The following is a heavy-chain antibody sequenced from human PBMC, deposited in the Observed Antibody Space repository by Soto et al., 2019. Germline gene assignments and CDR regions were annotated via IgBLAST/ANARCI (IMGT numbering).Heavy chain of an antibody. CDR2: ISAYNGNT. CDR3: ARADPPYYDILTGCPMAY. D-gene: IGHD3-9*01. J-gene: IGHJ4*02. V-gene: IGHV1-18*01. Sequence: ASVKVSCKASGYTFTSYGISWVRQAPGQGLEWMGWISAYNGNTNYAQKLQGRVTMTTDTSTSTAYMELRSLRSDDTAVYYCARADPPYYDILTGCPMAYWGQGTLVTVSS. CDR1: GYTFTSYG.